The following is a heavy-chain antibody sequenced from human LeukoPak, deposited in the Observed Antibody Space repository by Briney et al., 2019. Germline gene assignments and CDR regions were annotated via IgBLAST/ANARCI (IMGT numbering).Heavy chain of an antibody. CDR3: VRVLTGS. Sequence: SETLSLTCAVYGGSFSTYYWSWIRQPPGKGLEWIGEINHSGRTNYNPSLMSRVTISIDTSKNQLSLKVTSVTAADTAAYYCVRVLTGSWGQGTLVTVSS. D-gene: IGHD3-9*01. V-gene: IGHV4-34*01. CDR2: INHSGRT. J-gene: IGHJ4*02. CDR1: GGSFSTYY.